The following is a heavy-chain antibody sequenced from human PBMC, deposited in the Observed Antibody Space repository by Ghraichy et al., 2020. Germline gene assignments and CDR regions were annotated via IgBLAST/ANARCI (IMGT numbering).Heavy chain of an antibody. J-gene: IGHJ6*02. Sequence: GGSLRLSCAASGFTFSSYWMSWVRQAPGKGLEWVANIKQDGSEKYYVDSVKGRFTISRDNAKNSLYLQMNSLRAEDTAVYYCARVPIKYYYGSGSPGGMDVWGQGTTVTVSS. D-gene: IGHD3-10*01. CDR1: GFTFSSYW. CDR2: IKQDGSEK. V-gene: IGHV3-7*03. CDR3: ARVPIKYYYGSGSPGGMDV.